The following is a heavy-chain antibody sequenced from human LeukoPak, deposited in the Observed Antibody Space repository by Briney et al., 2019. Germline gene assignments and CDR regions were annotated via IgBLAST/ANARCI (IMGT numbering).Heavy chain of an antibody. CDR2: IYYSGST. Sequence: PSETLSLTCTVSGGSISSSSYYWGWIRQPPGKGLEWIGSIYYSGSTYYNPSLKSRVTISVDTSKNQFSLKLSSVTAADTAVYYCASQDVGSGNYYNWFDPWGQGTLVTVSS. CDR1: GGSISSSSYY. CDR3: ASQDVGSGNYYNWFDP. J-gene: IGHJ5*02. D-gene: IGHD3-10*01. V-gene: IGHV4-39*01.